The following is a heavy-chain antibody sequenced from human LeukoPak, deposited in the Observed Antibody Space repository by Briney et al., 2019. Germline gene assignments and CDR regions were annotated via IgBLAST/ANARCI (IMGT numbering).Heavy chain of an antibody. CDR3: ARASRYYYDSSGSHGDY. CDR2: INHSGST. Sequence: SETLSLTCAVYGGSFRGYYWSWIRQPPGKGLEWIGEINHSGSTNYNPSLKSRVTISVDTSKNQFSLKLSSVTAADTAVYYCARASRYYYDSSGSHGDYWGQGTLVTVSS. D-gene: IGHD3-22*01. V-gene: IGHV4-34*01. CDR1: GGSFRGYY. J-gene: IGHJ4*02.